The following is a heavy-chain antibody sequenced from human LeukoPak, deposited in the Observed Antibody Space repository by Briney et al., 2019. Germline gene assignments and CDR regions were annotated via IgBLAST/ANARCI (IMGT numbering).Heavy chain of an antibody. CDR1: GFTFSSYA. J-gene: IGHJ4*02. D-gene: IGHD3-16*01. CDR2: ISYDGSNK. CDR3: ARDWVTWTQSVFGY. V-gene: IGHV3-30-3*01. Sequence: PGGSLRLSCAASGFTFSSYAMHWVRQAPGKGLEWVAVISYDGSNKYYADSVKGRFTISRDNSKNTLYLQMNSLRAEDTAVYYCARDWVTWTQSVFGYWGQGTLVTVSS.